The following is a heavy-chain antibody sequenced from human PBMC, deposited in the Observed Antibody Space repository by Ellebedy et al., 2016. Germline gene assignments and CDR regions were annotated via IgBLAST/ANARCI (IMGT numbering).Heavy chain of an antibody. CDR3: ARDRTMVRGVIIYGMDV. CDR2: ISSSSSYI. V-gene: IGHV3-21*01. D-gene: IGHD3-10*01. CDR1: GFTFSSYS. J-gene: IGHJ6*02. Sequence: GGSLRLXCAASGFTFSSYSMNWVRQAPGKGLEWVSSISSSSSYIYYADSVKGRFTISRDNAKNSLYLQMNSLRAEDTAVYYCARDRTMVRGVIIYGMDVWGQGTTVTVSS.